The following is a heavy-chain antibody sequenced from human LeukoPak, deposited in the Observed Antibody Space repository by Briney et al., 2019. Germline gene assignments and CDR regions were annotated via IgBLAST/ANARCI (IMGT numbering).Heavy chain of an antibody. J-gene: IGHJ4*02. D-gene: IGHD6-19*01. CDR3: ARDWEGGVAGTG. CDR2: INPSGGST. Sequence: ASVKVSCKASGYTFTCYYMHWVRQAPGQGLEWMGIINPSGGSTSYAQKFQGRVTMTRDTSTSTVYMELSSLRSEDTAVYYCARDWEGGVAGTGWGQGTLVTVSS. CDR1: GYTFTCYY. V-gene: IGHV1-46*01.